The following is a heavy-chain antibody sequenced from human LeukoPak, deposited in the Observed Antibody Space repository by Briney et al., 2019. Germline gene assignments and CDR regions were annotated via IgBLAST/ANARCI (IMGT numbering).Heavy chain of an antibody. CDR2: IVYDGSNK. CDR3: ATERDYGSSFDS. D-gene: IGHD6-13*01. V-gene: IGHV3-30*09. J-gene: IGHJ4*02. CDR1: GFTFSSYT. Sequence: GGSLRLSCAASGFTFSSYTTHWVRQAPGKGLEWVAVIVYDGSNKYYADSVKGRFAISRDNSKNTLYLQINSLRPDDTAVYYCATERDYGSSFDSWGQGTLVTVSS.